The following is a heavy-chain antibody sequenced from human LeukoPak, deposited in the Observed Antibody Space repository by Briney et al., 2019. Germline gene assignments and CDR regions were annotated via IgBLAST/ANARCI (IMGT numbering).Heavy chain of an antibody. J-gene: IGHJ3*02. CDR2: ISGRGSYT. Sequence: GGSLRLSCAASGFTFSNYNMNWVRQAPGKGLEWVSYISGRGSYTYYADSVKGRFTISRDNARNSLYLQMNSLRAEDTAVYYCARIDAFDIWGQGTMVTVSS. V-gene: IGHV3-21*06. CDR1: GFTFSNYN. CDR3: ARIDAFDI.